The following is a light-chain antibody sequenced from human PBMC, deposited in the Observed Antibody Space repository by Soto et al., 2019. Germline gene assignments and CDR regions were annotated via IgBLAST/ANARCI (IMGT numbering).Light chain of an antibody. Sequence: DIVLTQSPATLSLSPGERATLTCRASQSVSSFLAWYQQKPGQAPRLLIYGASTRATGIPDRFSGSGSGTDFTLTISRLEPEDFAVYYCQQYGSSPETFGQGTKVDIK. CDR1: QSVSSF. CDR2: GAS. V-gene: IGKV3-20*01. J-gene: IGKJ1*01. CDR3: QQYGSSPET.